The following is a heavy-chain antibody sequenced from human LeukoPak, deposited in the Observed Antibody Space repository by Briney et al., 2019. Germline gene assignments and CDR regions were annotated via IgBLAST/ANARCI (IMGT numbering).Heavy chain of an antibody. V-gene: IGHV3-30*18. J-gene: IGHJ1*01. CDR2: ISYDGSNK. CDR3: AKDFLRITMIVVVDEYFQH. Sequence: PGRSLRLSCAASGFTFSSYGMHWVRQAPGKGLEWVAVISYDGSNKYYADSVKGRFTISRDNSKNTLYLQMNSLRAEDTAVYYCAKDFLRITMIVVVDEYFQHWGQGTLVTVSS. CDR1: GFTFSSYG. D-gene: IGHD3-22*01.